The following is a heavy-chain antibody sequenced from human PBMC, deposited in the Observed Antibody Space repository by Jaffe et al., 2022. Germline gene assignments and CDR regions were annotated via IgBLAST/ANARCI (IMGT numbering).Heavy chain of an antibody. D-gene: IGHD6-13*01. J-gene: IGHJ5*02. CDR1: GFTFSSYE. Sequence: EVQLVESGGGLVQPGGSLRLSCAASGFTFSSYEMNWVRQAPGKGLEWVSYISSSGSTIYYADSVKGRFTISRDNAKNSLYLQMNSLRAEDTAVYYCARVSIAAAGQADWFDPWGQGTLVTVSS. V-gene: IGHV3-48*03. CDR2: ISSSGSTI. CDR3: ARVSIAAAGQADWFDP.